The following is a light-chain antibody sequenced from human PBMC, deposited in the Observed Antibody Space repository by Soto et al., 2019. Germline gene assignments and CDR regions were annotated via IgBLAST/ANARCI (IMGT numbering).Light chain of an antibody. Sequence: QSALTQPASVSGSPGQSITISCTGTSSDVGSYDLVSWYQHLPGTAPKLILYEVTKRPSGVSNRFSGSKSGNTASLTISGLQTEDDSHYYCCSYANGNTLLFGGGTKVTVL. CDR3: CSYANGNTLL. CDR1: SSDVGSYDL. V-gene: IGLV2-23*02. J-gene: IGLJ2*01. CDR2: EVT.